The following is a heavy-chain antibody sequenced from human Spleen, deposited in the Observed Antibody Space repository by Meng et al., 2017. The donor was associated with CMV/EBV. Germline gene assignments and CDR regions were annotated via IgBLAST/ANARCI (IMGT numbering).Heavy chain of an antibody. D-gene: IGHD6-6*01. CDR1: GGSISSSNYY. CDR2: IYYSGST. Sequence: GSLRLSCTVSGGSISSSNYYWGWIRQPPGKGLEWIGSIYYSGSTYYNPSLKSRVTISVDTSKNQFSLKLSSVTAADTAVYYCAKHVNLVRVQLADFDYWGQGTLVTVSS. CDR3: AKHVNLVRVQLADFDY. V-gene: IGHV4-39*01. J-gene: IGHJ4*02.